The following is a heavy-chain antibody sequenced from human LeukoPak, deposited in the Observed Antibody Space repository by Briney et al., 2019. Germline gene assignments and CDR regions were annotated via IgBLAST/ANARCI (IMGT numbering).Heavy chain of an antibody. D-gene: IGHD4-11*01. J-gene: IGHJ4*02. CDR3: AKTDYSNYATIDY. CDR1: GFTFSSYG. Sequence: GGSLRLSCAASGFTFSSYGMHWVRQAPGKGLEWVAFIRFDGSYKYYADSVKGRFTISRDNSKNTLYLQMNTLRAEDTAVYSCAKTDYSNYATIDYWGQGTLVTVSS. CDR2: IRFDGSYK. V-gene: IGHV3-30*02.